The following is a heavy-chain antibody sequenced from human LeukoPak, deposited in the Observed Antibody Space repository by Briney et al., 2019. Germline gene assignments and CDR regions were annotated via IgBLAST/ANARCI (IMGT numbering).Heavy chain of an antibody. CDR1: GFTAGSTT. CDR2: FYSGGTT. D-gene: IGHD3-3*01. CDR3: AAHSATYYDFWSGYFGSFDY. Sequence: GGSLSFSCPAPGFTAGSTTLSWVGKAQGRGLRGAQVFYSGGTTYYADSVKGRFTISRDNSKNTLYLQMNSLRAEDTAVYYCAAHSATYYDFWSGYFGSFDYWGQGTLVTVSS. J-gene: IGHJ4*02. V-gene: IGHV3-66*01.